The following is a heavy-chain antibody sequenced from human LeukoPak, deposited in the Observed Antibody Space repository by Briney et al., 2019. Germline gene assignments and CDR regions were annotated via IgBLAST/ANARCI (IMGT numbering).Heavy chain of an antibody. Sequence: ASVKVSCKASGYSYTGYYLDWVRQAPGQGLEWMGWINPKSGGTNYAQKFPGRVTMTRDTSISTAYMELSSLRSDDTAVYYCARVPRYYYDSSGYKRIQSPDYWGQGTLVTVSS. D-gene: IGHD3-22*01. V-gene: IGHV1-2*02. CDR3: ARVPRYYYDSSGYKRIQSPDY. CDR2: INPKSGGT. J-gene: IGHJ4*02. CDR1: GYSYTGYY.